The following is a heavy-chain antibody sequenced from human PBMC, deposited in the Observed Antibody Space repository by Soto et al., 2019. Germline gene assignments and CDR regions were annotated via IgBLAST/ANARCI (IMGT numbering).Heavy chain of an antibody. CDR1: GYTFTSYA. D-gene: IGHD3-22*01. CDR2: INAGNGNT. CDR3: ARGGIFFRSGYYYFSAFDI. Sequence: ASVKVSCKASGYTFTSYAMHWVRQAPGQRLEWMGWINAGNGNTKYSQKFQGRVTITRDTSASTAYMELSSLRSEDTAVYYCARGGIFFRSGYYYFSAFDIWGQGTMVPVS. V-gene: IGHV1-3*01. J-gene: IGHJ3*02.